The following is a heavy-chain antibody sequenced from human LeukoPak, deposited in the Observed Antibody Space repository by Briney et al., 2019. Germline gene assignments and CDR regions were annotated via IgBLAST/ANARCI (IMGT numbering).Heavy chain of an antibody. Sequence: GGSLRLSCAASGFTVSSNYMSWVRQAPGKGLEWVSVIYSGGSTYYADSVKGRFTISRDNSKNTLYLQMNSLRAEDTAVYYCAKDRDFWSGYYTFGWFDPWGQGTLVTVSS. CDR2: IYSGGST. CDR1: GFTVSSNY. J-gene: IGHJ5*02. D-gene: IGHD3-3*01. CDR3: AKDRDFWSGYYTFGWFDP. V-gene: IGHV3-53*05.